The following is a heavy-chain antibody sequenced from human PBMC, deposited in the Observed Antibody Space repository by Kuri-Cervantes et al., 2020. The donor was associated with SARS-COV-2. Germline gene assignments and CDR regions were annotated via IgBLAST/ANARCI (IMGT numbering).Heavy chain of an antibody. Sequence: GESLKISCAASGFIFSNYGMHWVRQAPGKGLEWVAVIWYDGSNKYYADSVKGRFTISRDNSKNTLYLQMNSLRAEDTAVYYCAKDDSIVVVPAAPDYWGQGTLVT. V-gene: IGHV3-33*06. J-gene: IGHJ4*02. CDR1: GFIFSNYG. CDR3: AKDDSIVVVPAAPDY. CDR2: IWYDGSNK. D-gene: IGHD2-2*01.